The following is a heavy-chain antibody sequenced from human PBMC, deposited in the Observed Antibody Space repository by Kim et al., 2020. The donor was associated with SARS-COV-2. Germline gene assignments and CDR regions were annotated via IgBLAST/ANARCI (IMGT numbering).Heavy chain of an antibody. CDR2: INTDGSTT. CDR1: GFTFSSYW. V-gene: IGHV3-74*01. CDR3: VGYMVRGVMVNP. J-gene: IGHJ5*02. Sequence: GGSLRLSCAASGFTFSSYWMHWVRQAPGKGLVWVSRINTDGSTTNYADSVKGRFTISRDNAKNTLYLQMNSLGAEDTAVYYCVGYMVRGVMVNPWGQGTLVTVSS. D-gene: IGHD3-10*01.